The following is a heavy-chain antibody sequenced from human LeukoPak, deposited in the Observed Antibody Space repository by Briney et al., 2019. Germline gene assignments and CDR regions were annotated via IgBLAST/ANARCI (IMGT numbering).Heavy chain of an antibody. CDR2: IYSGGHVE. V-gene: IGHV3-48*03. CDR1: GFTFSSYE. D-gene: IGHD2-8*01. Sequence: PSGGSLRLSCAASGFTFSSYEMNWVRQAPGKGLEWVCHIYSGGHVERSVDSVRGRFSMSRDNAKDLLFLQMDDLRAEDTAVYYCARDTVNGPFVISLDYWGQGALVTVSS. J-gene: IGHJ4*02. CDR3: ARDTVNGPFVISLDY.